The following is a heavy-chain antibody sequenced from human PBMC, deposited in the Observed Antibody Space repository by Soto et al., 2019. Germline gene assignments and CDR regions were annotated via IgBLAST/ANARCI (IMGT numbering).Heavy chain of an antibody. CDR1: GYTFTDYC. D-gene: IGHD2-8*01. V-gene: IGHV1-46*01. CDR3: VRGYCTTEVCSGDFQF. CDR2: IQPIGGAT. Sequence: QVQLVQSGAEVKKPGASVKVSCKTSGYTFTDYCIHWMRQAPGQGLGWVGMIQPIGGATGYAQKIQARVTMIRHTSTTKVTMQLGGLGSDATALFYCVRGYCTTEVCSGDFQFWGQGTLVTVSS. J-gene: IGHJ1*01.